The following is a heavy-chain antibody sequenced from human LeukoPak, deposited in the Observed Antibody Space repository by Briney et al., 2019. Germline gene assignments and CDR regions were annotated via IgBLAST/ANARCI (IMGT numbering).Heavy chain of an antibody. J-gene: IGHJ3*02. CDR3: ARFNYYGSGSYYISDGNPDAFDI. CDR1: GASISSGDYL. V-gene: IGHV4-31*03. Sequence: PSETLSLTCTVSGASISSGDYLWSWIRQHPGKGLEWIGYIYYSGSTYYNPSLKSRVTISVDTSKNQFSLKLSSVTAADTAVYYCARFNYYGSGSYYISDGNPDAFDIWGQGTMVTVSS. CDR2: IYYSGST. D-gene: IGHD3-10*01.